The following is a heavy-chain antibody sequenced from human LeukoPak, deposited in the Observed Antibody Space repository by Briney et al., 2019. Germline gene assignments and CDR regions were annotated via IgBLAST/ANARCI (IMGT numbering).Heavy chain of an antibody. Sequence: PGGSLRLSCAASGFTFSSYGMHWVRQAPGMGLAWVATINQDGSEKYYVDSVKGRFTISRDNTKNSLYLQMNSLRAEDTAMYYCVKPYYYSSGSLKWGQGTLVTVSS. D-gene: IGHD3-10*01. CDR3: VKPYYYSSGSLK. J-gene: IGHJ4*02. CDR1: GFTFSSYG. V-gene: IGHV3-7*01. CDR2: INQDGSEK.